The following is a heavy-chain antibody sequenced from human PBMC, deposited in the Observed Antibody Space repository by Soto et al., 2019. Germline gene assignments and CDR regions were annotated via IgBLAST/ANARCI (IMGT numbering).Heavy chain of an antibody. D-gene: IGHD3-3*01. J-gene: IGHJ6*02. V-gene: IGHV1-18*04. CDR2: ISAHNGNT. CDR3: ARSSSRITIFGVAYYYGMDV. Sequence: QVQLVQSGAEVKKPGASVKVSCKASGYTFTSYGISWVRQAPGQGLEWMGWISAHNGNTNYAQKLQGRVTMTTDTSTSTAYMELRSLRSDDTAVYYCARSSSRITIFGVAYYYGMDVWGQGTTVTVSS. CDR1: GYTFTSYG.